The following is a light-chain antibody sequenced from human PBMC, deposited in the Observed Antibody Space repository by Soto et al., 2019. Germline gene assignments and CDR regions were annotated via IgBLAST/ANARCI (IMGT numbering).Light chain of an antibody. J-gene: IGLJ1*01. Sequence: QSVLAQPASVSGSPGQSITISCTGTSSDVGLYDYVSWYQQHPRNAPQLMIYAASNRPSGVSNRFSASKSGNTASLFISGLQAEDEADYYCSSYTSDSSYVFGSGTKVTVL. V-gene: IGLV2-14*01. CDR1: SSDVGLYDY. CDR2: AAS. CDR3: SSYTSDSSYV.